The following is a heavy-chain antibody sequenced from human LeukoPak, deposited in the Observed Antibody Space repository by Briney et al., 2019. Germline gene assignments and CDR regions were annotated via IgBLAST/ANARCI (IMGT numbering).Heavy chain of an antibody. Sequence: GGSLRLSCAASGFTFSSYAMSWVRQAPGKGLEWVSAISGSGGSTYYADSVKGRFTISRDNSKNTLYLQMNSLRAEDTAVYYCAKDPLSAGYSGYDFEFYFDYWGQGTLVTVSS. CDR2: ISGSGGST. J-gene: IGHJ4*02. CDR3: AKDPLSAGYSGYDFEFYFDY. V-gene: IGHV3-23*01. CDR1: GFTFSSYA. D-gene: IGHD5-12*01.